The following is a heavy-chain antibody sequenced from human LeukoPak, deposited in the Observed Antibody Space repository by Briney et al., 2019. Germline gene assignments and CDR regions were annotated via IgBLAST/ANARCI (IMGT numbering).Heavy chain of an antibody. V-gene: IGHV3-23*01. CDR3: AKSGIPYYYDSSGYVYYFDY. Sequence: GGSLRLSCAATGFTFSSYAMSWVRQAPGKGLERVSAISGSGGSTYYADSVKGRFTISRDNSKNTLYLQMNSLRAEDTAVYYCAKSGIPYYYDSSGYVYYFDYWGQGTLVTVSS. CDR2: ISGSGGST. J-gene: IGHJ4*02. D-gene: IGHD3-22*01. CDR1: GFTFSSYA.